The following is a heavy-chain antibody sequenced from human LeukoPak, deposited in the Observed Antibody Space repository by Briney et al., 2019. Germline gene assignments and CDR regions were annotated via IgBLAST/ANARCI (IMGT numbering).Heavy chain of an antibody. CDR2: ISSGSSSV. V-gene: IGHV3-48*01. D-gene: IGHD6-13*01. CDR1: GFTFSAYT. CDR3: AKDKSVGIAAAGAFDY. J-gene: IGHJ4*02. Sequence: GGSLRLSCSASGFTFSAYTMNWVRQAPGQGLEWVSYISSGSSSVYYADSVKGRFTISRDNSKNTLYLQMNSLRAEDTAVYYCAKDKSVGIAAAGAFDYWGQGTLVTVS.